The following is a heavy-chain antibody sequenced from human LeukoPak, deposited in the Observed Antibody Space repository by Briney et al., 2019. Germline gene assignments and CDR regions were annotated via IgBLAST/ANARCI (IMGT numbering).Heavy chain of an antibody. J-gene: IGHJ4*02. Sequence: GGSLRLSCAASGFTFSSYSMNWVRQAPGKGLEWVSSISSSSSYIYYADSVKGRFTISRDNAKNSLYLQMNSLRAEDTAVYYCARSYYDILTGYKEYYFDYWGQGTLVIVSS. CDR2: ISSSSSYI. CDR3: ARSYYDILTGYKEYYFDY. V-gene: IGHV3-21*01. D-gene: IGHD3-9*01. CDR1: GFTFSSYS.